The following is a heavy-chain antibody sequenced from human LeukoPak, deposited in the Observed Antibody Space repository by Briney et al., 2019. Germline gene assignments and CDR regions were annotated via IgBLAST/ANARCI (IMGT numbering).Heavy chain of an antibody. CDR1: GFTFSDTW. CDR2: IKSKTYGGTT. Sequence: GGSLRLSCAASGFTFSDTWMTWVRQAPGKGLEWVGRIKSKTYGGTTDYAAPVKGRFTISRDDSKNTVYLQMNSLKIEDTALYYCTTATSYWGQGSLVTVSS. J-gene: IGHJ4*02. V-gene: IGHV3-15*01. CDR3: TTATSY.